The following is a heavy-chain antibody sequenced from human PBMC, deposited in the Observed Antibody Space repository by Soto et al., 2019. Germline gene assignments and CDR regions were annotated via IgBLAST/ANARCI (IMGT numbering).Heavy chain of an antibody. J-gene: IGHJ4*02. CDR2: ISSNGGST. V-gene: IGHV3-64D*08. CDR1: GFTFSSYA. D-gene: IGHD1-1*01. Sequence: GGSLRLSCSASGFTFSSYAMHWVRQAPGKGLEYVSAISSNGGSTYYADSVKGRFTISRDNSKNTLYLQMSSLRAEDTAVYYCVKDPEGTGTHFDYWGQGTLVTVSS. CDR3: VKDPEGTGTHFDY.